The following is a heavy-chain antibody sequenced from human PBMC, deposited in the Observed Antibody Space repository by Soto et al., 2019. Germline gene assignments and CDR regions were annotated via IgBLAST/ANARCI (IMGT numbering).Heavy chain of an antibody. D-gene: IGHD6-13*01. CDR3: ARERSSSWYSYGMDV. J-gene: IGHJ6*02. V-gene: IGHV1-3*01. Sequence: ASVKFSCKASGYTFTSYAMHWVRQAPGQRLDWMGWINAGNGNTKYSQKFQGRVTITRDTSASTAYMELSSLRSEDTAVYYCARERSSSWYSYGMDVWGQGTTVTVSS. CDR2: INAGNGNT. CDR1: GYTFTSYA.